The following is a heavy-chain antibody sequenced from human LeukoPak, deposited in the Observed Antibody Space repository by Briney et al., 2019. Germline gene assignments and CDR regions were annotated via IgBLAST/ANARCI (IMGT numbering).Heavy chain of an antibody. J-gene: IGHJ6*03. Sequence: PSETLSLTCTVSGGSISSGSHHWSWIRQPAGKALEWIGRIYPSGSTNYDPSLKSRVTISLDMSKSQFSLKLTSVTAADTAVYYCARGPGDYGYYYYYMDVWGKGTTVTISS. V-gene: IGHV4-61*02. CDR2: IYPSGST. CDR1: GGSISSGSHH. CDR3: ARGPGDYGYYYYYMDV. D-gene: IGHD4-17*01.